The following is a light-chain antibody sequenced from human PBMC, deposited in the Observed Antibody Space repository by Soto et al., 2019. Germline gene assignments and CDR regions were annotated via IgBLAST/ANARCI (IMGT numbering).Light chain of an antibody. Sequence: EIVMTQFPATLSVSPGERATLSCRASQSVGSNLAWYQQKPGQAPRLLIYGASTRATGIPARFSGSGSGTEFTLTISSLQSEDFVLYYCQQYDNWPYTFGQGTNLEIK. CDR3: QQYDNWPYT. CDR2: GAS. CDR1: QSVGSN. V-gene: IGKV3-15*01. J-gene: IGKJ2*01.